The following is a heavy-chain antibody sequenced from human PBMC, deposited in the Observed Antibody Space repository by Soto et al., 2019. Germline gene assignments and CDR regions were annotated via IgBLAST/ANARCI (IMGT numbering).Heavy chain of an antibody. CDR2: IYYSGST. J-gene: IGHJ5*02. D-gene: IGHD3-22*01. CDR3: ARSITMIVGVWFDP. V-gene: IGHV4-31*03. Sequence: SETLSLTCTVSGGSISSGGYYWSWIRQHPGKGLEWIGYIYYSGSTYYNPSLKSRVTISVDTSKNQFSLKLSSVTAADTAVYYCARSITMIVGVWFDPWGQGTLVTVSS. CDR1: GGSISSGGYY.